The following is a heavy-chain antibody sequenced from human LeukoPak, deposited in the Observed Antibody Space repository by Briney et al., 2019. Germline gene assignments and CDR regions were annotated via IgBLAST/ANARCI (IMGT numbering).Heavy chain of an antibody. Sequence: GGSLRLSCTGSGFTFSTYWMHWVRQAPGKGLVWVSRINPDGSSTNYADSVKGRFTISRDNAKNTLYLQMNSLRAEDTAVYFCATDLRSNRDNWGQGTLVTVSS. CDR1: GFTFSTYW. D-gene: IGHD1-14*01. CDR3: ATDLRSNRDN. J-gene: IGHJ4*02. CDR2: INPDGSST. V-gene: IGHV3-74*01.